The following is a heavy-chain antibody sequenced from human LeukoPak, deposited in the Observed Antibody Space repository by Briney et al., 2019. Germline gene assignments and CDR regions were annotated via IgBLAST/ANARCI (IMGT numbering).Heavy chain of an antibody. D-gene: IGHD2-2*01. Sequence: SETLSLTCTVSGSISGYYWSWIRQPPGKGLEWIGYIYTSGSTNYNPSLESRVTISVDTSKNQFSLDLSSVTAADTAVYYCARQKCTSASCLTKNTFDIWGQGTMVTVSS. CDR2: IYTSGST. V-gene: IGHV4-4*09. CDR1: GSISGYY. CDR3: ARQKCTSASCLTKNTFDI. J-gene: IGHJ3*02.